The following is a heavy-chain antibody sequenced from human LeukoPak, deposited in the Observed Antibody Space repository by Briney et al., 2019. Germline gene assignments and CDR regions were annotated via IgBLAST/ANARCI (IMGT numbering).Heavy chain of an antibody. CDR1: GFTFDEYG. CDR2: ISCSGGRT. Sequence: PGGSLRLSCAASGFTFDEYGMSWLRQAPGKGLEWVSAISCSGGRTYYADSVKGRLTISSDNSKNTLYLPMNDLRAEDTAVYYCAETRELLPLNDAFDIWGQGTMVTVSS. V-gene: IGHV3-23*01. D-gene: IGHD3-10*01. J-gene: IGHJ3*02. CDR3: AETRELLPLNDAFDI.